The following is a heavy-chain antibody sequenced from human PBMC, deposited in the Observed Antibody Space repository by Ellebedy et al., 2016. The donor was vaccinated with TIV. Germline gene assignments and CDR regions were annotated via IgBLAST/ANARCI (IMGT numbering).Heavy chain of an antibody. CDR3: AHRLGYCTTANCYSDWFDP. CDR1: GFSFTSSGVG. Sequence: SGPTLVKPTQTLTLTCAFSGFSFTSSGVGVGWIRQPPGKALEWLALIYWNDYKRYSPSLKNRLTITKDTSKNQVVLTMTNMDPVDTATYYCAHRLGYCTTANCYSDWFDPWGQGTLVTVSS. D-gene: IGHD2-8*01. V-gene: IGHV2-5*01. J-gene: IGHJ5*02. CDR2: IYWNDYK.